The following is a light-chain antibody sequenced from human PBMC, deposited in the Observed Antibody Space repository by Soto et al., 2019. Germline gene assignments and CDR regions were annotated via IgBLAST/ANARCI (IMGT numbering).Light chain of an antibody. J-gene: IGKJ2*01. CDR2: GAS. V-gene: IGKV3-20*01. Sequence: EIVLTQSPGTLSLSPGERATLSCRASQSVSSSYLAWYQQKPGQAPRLLLYGASSRATGIPDRFSGSGSGTDFTLTISRLEPEDFAVYYCQQYGSSPYTFGQETKLEIK. CDR1: QSVSSSY. CDR3: QQYGSSPYT.